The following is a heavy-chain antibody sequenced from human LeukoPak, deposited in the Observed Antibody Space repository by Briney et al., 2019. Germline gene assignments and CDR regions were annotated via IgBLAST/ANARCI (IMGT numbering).Heavy chain of an antibody. Sequence: ASVKVSCKASGYTFTGYYMHWVRQAPGQGLEWMGWISAYNGNTNYAQKLQGRVTMTTDTSTSTAYMELRSLRSDDTAVYYCAREGVDRDFDYWGQGTLVTVSS. D-gene: IGHD1-14*01. V-gene: IGHV1-18*04. CDR3: AREGVDRDFDY. CDR1: GYTFTGYY. J-gene: IGHJ4*02. CDR2: ISAYNGNT.